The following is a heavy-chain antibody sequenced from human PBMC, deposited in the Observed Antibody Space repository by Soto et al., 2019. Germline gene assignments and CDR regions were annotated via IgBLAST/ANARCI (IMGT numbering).Heavy chain of an antibody. Sequence: PGGSLRLSCSASGFTFSSYAMHWVRQAPGKGLEYVSAICSNGGSKYYADSVKGRFTISRDNSQNTLYLQMSTLRIEDTAVYYCAREAAGNDAFDIWGQGTMVTVSS. CDR1: GFTFSSYA. V-gene: IGHV3-64*04. J-gene: IGHJ3*02. CDR3: AREAAGNDAFDI. D-gene: IGHD6-19*01. CDR2: ICSNGGSK.